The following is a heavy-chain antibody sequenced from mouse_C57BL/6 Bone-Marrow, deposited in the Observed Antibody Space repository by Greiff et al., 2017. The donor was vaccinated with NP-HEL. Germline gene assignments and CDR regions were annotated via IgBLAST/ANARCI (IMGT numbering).Heavy chain of an antibody. CDR3: ARQRRGSSGGYAMDY. Sequence: EVKLQESGGGLVQPGGSLKLSCAASGFTFSDYYMYWVRQTPEKRLEWVAYISNGGGSTYYPDTVKGRFTISRDNAKNTLYLQMSRLKSEDTAMYYCARQRRGSSGGYAMDYWGQGTSVTVSS. D-gene: IGHD3-2*02. V-gene: IGHV5-12*01. J-gene: IGHJ4*01. CDR2: ISNGGGST. CDR1: GFTFSDYY.